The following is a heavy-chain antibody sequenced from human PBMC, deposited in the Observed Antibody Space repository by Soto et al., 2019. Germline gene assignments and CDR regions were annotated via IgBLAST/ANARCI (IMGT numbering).Heavy chain of an antibody. J-gene: IGHJ4*02. CDR1: GYTFTSYG. Sequence: AAVQVSCKASGYTFTSYGISWVRQAPGQGLEWMGWISAYHGNTNYAQKLQGRVTMTTDTSTSTAYMELRSLRSEATAVYYCARDSNSVGGIDYWGQGTLVTVSS. V-gene: IGHV1-18*01. CDR3: ARDSNSVGGIDY. CDR2: ISAYHGNT. D-gene: IGHD1-26*01.